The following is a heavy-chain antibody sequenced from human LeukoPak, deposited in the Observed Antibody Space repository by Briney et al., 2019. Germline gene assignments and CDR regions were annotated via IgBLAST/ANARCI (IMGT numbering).Heavy chain of an antibody. V-gene: IGHV4-39*01. D-gene: IGHD1-26*01. CDR1: GGSISSSSYY. Sequence: SETLSLTCTVSGGSISSSSYYWGWIRQPPGKGLELIGSFYYGGSTYYNPSLKRRVTISVDTSKSQLSLKLTSVTAADTAVYYCARTMLIVGATTFDYWGQGTLVTISS. J-gene: IGHJ4*02. CDR2: FYYGGST. CDR3: ARTMLIVGATTFDY.